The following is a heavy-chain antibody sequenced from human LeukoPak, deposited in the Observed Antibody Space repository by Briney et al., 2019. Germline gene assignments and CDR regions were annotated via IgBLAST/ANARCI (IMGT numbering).Heavy chain of an antibody. CDR1: AFTFSYFS. J-gene: IGHJ4*02. CDR3: ARHEISRGYGDYPPPHDY. CDR2: ISSSSSYI. D-gene: IGHD4-17*01. Sequence: GGSLRFSCAAYAFTFSYFSMNWHRQAPGKGLEWVSSISSSSSYIYYADSVKGRFTISRDNAKNSLYLQMNSLRAEDTAVYYCARHEISRGYGDYPPPHDYWGQGTLVTVSS. V-gene: IGHV3-21*01.